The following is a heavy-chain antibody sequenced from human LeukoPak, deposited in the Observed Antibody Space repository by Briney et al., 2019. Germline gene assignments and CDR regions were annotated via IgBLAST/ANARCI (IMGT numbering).Heavy chain of an antibody. Sequence: SETLSLTCTVSGGSISSYYWSWIRQPPGKGLEWIGYIYYSGSTYYNPSLKSRVTISVDRSKNQFSLKLSSVTAADTAVYYCARGGRLPFDYWGQGTLVTVSS. V-gene: IGHV4-59*12. D-gene: IGHD3-10*01. CDR2: IYYSGST. CDR3: ARGGRLPFDY. J-gene: IGHJ4*02. CDR1: GGSISSYY.